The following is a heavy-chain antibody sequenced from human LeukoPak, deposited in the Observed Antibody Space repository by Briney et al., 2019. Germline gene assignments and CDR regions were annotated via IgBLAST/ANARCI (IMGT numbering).Heavy chain of an antibody. CDR3: AKALMELLLVLDY. J-gene: IGHJ4*02. Sequence: GGPLRLSCAASGFTFSSYAMSWVRQAPGKGLEWVSAISGSGGSTYYADSVKGRFTISRDNSKNTLYLQMNSLRAEDTAVYYCAKALMELLLVLDYWGQGTLVTVSS. CDR1: GFTFSSYA. V-gene: IGHV3-23*01. D-gene: IGHD2-15*01. CDR2: ISGSGGST.